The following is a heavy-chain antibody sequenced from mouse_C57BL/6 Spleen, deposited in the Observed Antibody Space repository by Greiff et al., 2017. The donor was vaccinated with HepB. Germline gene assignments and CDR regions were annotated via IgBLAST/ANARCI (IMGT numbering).Heavy chain of an antibody. Sequence: QVQLQQPGAELVKPGASVKLSCKASGYTFTSYWMHWVKQRPGQGLEWIGMIHPNSGSTNYNEKFKSKATLTVDKSSSTAYMHLRILTSEDSAVYYGARGAVDSYSLFAYWGQGTLVTVSA. D-gene: IGHD2-12*01. CDR2: IHPNSGST. CDR3: ARGAVDSYSLFAY. V-gene: IGHV1-64*01. J-gene: IGHJ3*01. CDR1: GYTFTSYW.